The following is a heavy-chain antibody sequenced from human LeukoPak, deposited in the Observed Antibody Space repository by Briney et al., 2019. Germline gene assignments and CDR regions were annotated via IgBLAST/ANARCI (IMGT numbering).Heavy chain of an antibody. D-gene: IGHD3-10*01. CDR1: GFTFSSYW. J-gene: IGHJ4*02. V-gene: IGHV3-7*03. CDR2: IKQDGSEK. Sequence: GGSLRLSCAASGFTFSSYWMSWVRQAPGKGLEWVANIKQDGSEKYYVDSVKGRFTISRDNAKNSLYLQMNSLRAEDTAVYYCARAPSPMVPYYFDYWGQGTLVTVSS. CDR3: ARAPSPMVPYYFDY.